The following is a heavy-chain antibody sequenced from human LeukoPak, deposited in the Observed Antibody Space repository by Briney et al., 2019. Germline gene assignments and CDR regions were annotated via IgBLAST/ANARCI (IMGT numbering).Heavy chain of an antibody. CDR3: ARGDYDFWSGYYTGTLGFGY. D-gene: IGHD3-3*01. CDR2: ISSSSSYI. CDR1: GLTFSSYS. V-gene: IGHV3-21*01. Sequence: GGSLRLSCAASGLTFSSYSMNWVRQAPGKGLEWVSSISSSSSYIYYADSVKGRFTISRDNAKNSLYLQMNSLRAEDTAVYYCARGDYDFWSGYYTGTLGFGYWGQGTLVTVSS. J-gene: IGHJ4*02.